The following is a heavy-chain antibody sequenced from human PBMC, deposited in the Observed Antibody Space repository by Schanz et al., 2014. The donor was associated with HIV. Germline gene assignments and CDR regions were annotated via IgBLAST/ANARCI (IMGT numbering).Heavy chain of an antibody. D-gene: IGHD2-2*01. CDR2: INHLGST. CDR3: ARVPYCRSPMCYDWYFDL. Sequence: QVQLHQWGAGLLKPSETLSLTCAVYVGSFSGYYWSWIRQPPGKELEWIGEINHLGSTNYNPSLTSRVAMAVDTSKNQFSLRLNSVPAADTAVYYCARVPYCRSPMCYDWYFDLWGRGTLVTVSS. J-gene: IGHJ2*01. CDR1: VGSFSGYY. V-gene: IGHV4-34*01.